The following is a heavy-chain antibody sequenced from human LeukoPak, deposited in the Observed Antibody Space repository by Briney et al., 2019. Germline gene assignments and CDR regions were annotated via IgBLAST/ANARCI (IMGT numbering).Heavy chain of an antibody. CDR2: ISSSSSYI. V-gene: IGHV3-21*04. D-gene: IGHD3-16*01. Sequence: GGSLRLSCAASGFTFSSYSMNWVRQAPGKGLEWVSSISSSSSYIYYADSVKGRFTISRDNAKNSLYLQMNSLRAEDTAVYYCAKARGSGYYYYYYMDVWGKGTTVTVSS. CDR3: AKARGSGYYYYYYMDV. J-gene: IGHJ6*03. CDR1: GFTFSSYS.